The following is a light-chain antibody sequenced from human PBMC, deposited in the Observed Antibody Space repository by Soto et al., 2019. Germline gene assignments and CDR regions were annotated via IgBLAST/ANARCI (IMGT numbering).Light chain of an antibody. V-gene: IGKV1-5*03. J-gene: IGKJ1*01. CDR1: QSLTNW. CDR2: KAS. Sequence: DIQMTQSPSTLSASVGDRVTITCRASQSLTNWLAWYQQKTGKAPKLLIYKASSLESGVPSRVRCSGSGTEFTLTISSLTPDDFETYYCHQYVSYSWAFGQGTKVDIK. CDR3: HQYVSYSWA.